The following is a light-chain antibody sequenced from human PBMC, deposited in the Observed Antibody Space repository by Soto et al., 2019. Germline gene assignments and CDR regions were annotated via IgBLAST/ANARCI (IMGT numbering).Light chain of an antibody. V-gene: IGKV3-20*01. J-gene: IGKJ1*01. CDR3: QQFDSSVT. CDR2: GAS. CDR1: QSVSSTF. Sequence: EIVLTQSPGSLSLSPGERATLSCRASQSVSSTFVAWYQQRPGQAPRLLMYGASSRATGIPERFSGSGSGTDFTLTISRLEPEDVAVYYCQQFDSSVTFGQGTKVEIK.